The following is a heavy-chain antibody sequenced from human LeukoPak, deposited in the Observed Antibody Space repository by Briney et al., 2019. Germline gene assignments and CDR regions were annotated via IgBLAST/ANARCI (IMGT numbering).Heavy chain of an antibody. Sequence: GGSLRLSCAASGFTFSTYSMNCVRQAPGKGLEWVSYITGSSSTIYYADSVKGRFTISRDNAKNSLYLQMNSLRAEDTAVYYCARSTAHFDYWGQGTLVTVSS. CDR2: ITGSSSTI. V-gene: IGHV3-48*01. D-gene: IGHD4-11*01. CDR1: GFTFSTYS. J-gene: IGHJ4*02. CDR3: ARSTAHFDY.